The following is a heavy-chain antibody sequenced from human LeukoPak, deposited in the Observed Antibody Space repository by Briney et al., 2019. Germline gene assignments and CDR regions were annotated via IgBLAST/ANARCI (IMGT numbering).Heavy chain of an antibody. J-gene: IGHJ3*02. V-gene: IGHV3-11*04. CDR3: ARHQEGPHGGPAHYYDSSGYYYGGGAFDI. D-gene: IGHD3-22*01. CDR1: GFTFSDYY. CDR2: ISSSGSTI. Sequence: GGSLRLSCAASGFTFSDYYMSWIRQAPGKGLEWVSYISSSGSTIYYADSVKGRFTISRDNAKNSLYLQMNSLRAEDTAVYYCARHQEGPHGGPAHYYDSSGYYYGGGAFDIWGQGTMVTVSS.